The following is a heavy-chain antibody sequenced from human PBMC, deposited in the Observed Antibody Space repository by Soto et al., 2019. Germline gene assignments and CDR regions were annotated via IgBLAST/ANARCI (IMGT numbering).Heavy chain of an antibody. V-gene: IGHV3-23*01. J-gene: IGHJ4*02. D-gene: IGHD4-17*01. CDR3: AKSLRPSALTTCDFDY. Sequence: EEQLLESGGGLVQPGGSLRLSCAASGLPFSRYAMSWVRQAPGKGLEWVSIINPRGDITYYGDSVKGRFTISRDNSKNTLSLQMSSLRAEDTAVYYWAKSLRPSALTTCDFDYRGQGTLVTVSS. CDR2: INPRGDIT. CDR1: GLPFSRYA.